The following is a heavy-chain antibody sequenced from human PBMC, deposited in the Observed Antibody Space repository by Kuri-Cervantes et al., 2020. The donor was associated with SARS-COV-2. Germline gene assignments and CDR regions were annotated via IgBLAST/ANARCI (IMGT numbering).Heavy chain of an antibody. CDR3: ARDSGGITIFGVVMDYYYYYGMDV. D-gene: IGHD3-3*01. CDR2: MNPNSGNT. J-gene: IGHJ6*02. V-gene: IGHV1-8*01. Sequence: ASVKVSCKASGYTFTSYDINWVRQATGQGLEWMGWMNPNSGNTGYAQKFQGRVTMTRNTSISTAYMELSSLRSEDTAVYYCARDSGGITIFGVVMDYYYYYGMDVWGQGTTVTVSS. CDR1: GYTFTSYD.